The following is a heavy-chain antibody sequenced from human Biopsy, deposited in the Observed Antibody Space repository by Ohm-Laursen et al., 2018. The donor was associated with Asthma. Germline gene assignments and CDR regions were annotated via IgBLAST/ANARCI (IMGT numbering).Heavy chain of an antibody. CDR1: GFSFSEFV. J-gene: IGHJ4*02. V-gene: IGHV3-30*18. Sequence: LRLSCAASGFSFSEFVMHWVRQAPGKGLEWVAVISYDGSTKYYADSVKGRFTISRDNSKNTLYLQMNSLRAEDTAVYYCAKDERLYYGSDSKYMQPVPLGDWGQGTLVIVSA. CDR3: AKDERLYYGSDSKYMQPVPLGD. CDR2: ISYDGSTK. D-gene: IGHD3-10*01.